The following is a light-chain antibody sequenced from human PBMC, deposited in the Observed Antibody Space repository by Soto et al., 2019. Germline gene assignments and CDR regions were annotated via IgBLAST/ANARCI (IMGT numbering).Light chain of an antibody. Sequence: QSALTQPASLSGSPGQSITISCTGTSSDIGAYNFASWYQQHPGAAPKLLIHDVNKRPPGVPDRFSASKSGNTASLTISGLQAEDEADYYCCSYAGEYKYVFGSGTKLTVL. CDR3: CSYAGEYKYV. V-gene: IGLV2-14*03. CDR2: DVN. CDR1: SSDIGAYNF. J-gene: IGLJ1*01.